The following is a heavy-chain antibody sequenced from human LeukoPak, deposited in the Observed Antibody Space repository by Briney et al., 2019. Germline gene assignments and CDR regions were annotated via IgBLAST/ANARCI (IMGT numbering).Heavy chain of an antibody. CDR3: ARDRGSSLYFDAFDI. V-gene: IGHV4-4*07. Sequence: SETLSLTCAVYGGSFSGYYWSWIRQPAGKGLEWIGRIYTSGSTNYNPSLKSRVTMSVDTSKNQFSLKLSSVTAADTAVYYCARDRGSSLYFDAFDIWGQGTMVTVSS. J-gene: IGHJ3*02. CDR2: IYTSGST. CDR1: GGSFSGYY. D-gene: IGHD6-13*01.